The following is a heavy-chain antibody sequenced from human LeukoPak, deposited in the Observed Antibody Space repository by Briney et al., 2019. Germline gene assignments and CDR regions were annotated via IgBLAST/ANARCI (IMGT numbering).Heavy chain of an antibody. CDR2: MNPDGSTK. D-gene: IGHD5-12*01. V-gene: IGHV3-7*05. Sequence: PGGSLRLSCAASGFTFSNAWMSWVRQAPGKGLEWVANMNPDGSTKNYVDSLRGRFTISRDNARNSLYLQINSLRGDDTALYFCARDSGYSAFDYWGQGTLVTVSS. CDR3: ARDSGYSAFDY. CDR1: GFTFSNAW. J-gene: IGHJ4*02.